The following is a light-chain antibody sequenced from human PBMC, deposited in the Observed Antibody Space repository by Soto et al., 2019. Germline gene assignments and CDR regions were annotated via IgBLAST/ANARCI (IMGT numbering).Light chain of an antibody. V-gene: IGLV1-40*01. CDR3: QSYDSSLRGV. CDR2: GNS. Sequence: QSVLTQPPSMSGAPGQRVTISCTGSSSNIGAGYDVHWYRQLPGTAPKLLIYGNSNRPSGVPYRISGSKSGTSASLAISGLQAEDEASYYCQSYDSSLRGVLGGGTQLTVL. CDR1: SSNIGAGYD. J-gene: IGLJ2*01.